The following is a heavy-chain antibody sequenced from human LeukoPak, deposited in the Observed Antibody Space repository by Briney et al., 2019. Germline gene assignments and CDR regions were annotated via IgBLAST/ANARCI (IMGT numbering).Heavy chain of an antibody. V-gene: IGHV1-18*01. Sequence: ASVKVSCKASGYTFTSYGISWVRQAPGQGLKWMGWVSAYNGNTNYAQKLQGRVTMTTDTSTSTAYMELRSLRSDDTAVYYCASDRGYYYGSGSYRGMDVWGQGTTVTVSS. CDR2: VSAYNGNT. CDR1: GYTFTSYG. D-gene: IGHD3-10*01. J-gene: IGHJ6*02. CDR3: ASDRGYYYGSGSYRGMDV.